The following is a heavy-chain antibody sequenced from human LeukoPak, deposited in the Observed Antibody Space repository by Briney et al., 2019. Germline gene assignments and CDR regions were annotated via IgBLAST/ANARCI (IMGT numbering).Heavy chain of an antibody. CDR3: ARFMDSSWYFDL. CDR1: GGTFSSYA. V-gene: IGHV1-69*01. CDR2: IIPIFGTA. Sequence: VASEKVSCKASGGTFSSYAISWVRQAPGQGLEWMGGIIPIFGTANYAQKFQGRVTITADESTSTAYMELSSLRSEDTAVYYCARFMDSSWYFDLWGRGTLVTVSS. D-gene: IGHD3/OR15-3a*01. J-gene: IGHJ2*01.